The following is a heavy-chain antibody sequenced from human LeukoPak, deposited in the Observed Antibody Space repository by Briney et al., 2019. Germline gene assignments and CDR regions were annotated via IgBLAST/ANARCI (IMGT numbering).Heavy chain of an antibody. J-gene: IGHJ5*02. CDR1: GFTFSSYE. Sequence: GGSLRLSCAASGFTFSSYEMNWVRQAPGKGLEWVSYISDSGNTIYYADSVKGRFSISRDNAKNSLYLQMNSLRVEDTALYYCARDKENTFSNNWFGPWGQGTLVTVSS. V-gene: IGHV3-48*03. D-gene: IGHD3-3*02. CDR3: ARDKENTFSNNWFGP. CDR2: ISDSGNTI.